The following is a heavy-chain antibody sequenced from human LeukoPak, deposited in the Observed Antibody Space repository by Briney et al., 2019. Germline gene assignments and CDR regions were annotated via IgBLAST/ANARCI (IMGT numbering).Heavy chain of an antibody. V-gene: IGHV4-34*01. CDR1: GGSFSGYY. Sequence: PSETLSLTCAVYGGSFSGYYWSWIRQPPGKGLEWIGEINHSGSTNYNPSLKSRVPISVDTSKNQFSLKLSSVTAAETAVYYCARGLRFLEWSRGVWGKGTTVTVSS. CDR3: ARGLRFLEWSRGV. J-gene: IGHJ6*04. D-gene: IGHD3-3*01. CDR2: INHSGST.